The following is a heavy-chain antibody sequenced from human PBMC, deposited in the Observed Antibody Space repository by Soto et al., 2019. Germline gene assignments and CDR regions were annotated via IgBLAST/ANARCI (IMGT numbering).Heavy chain of an antibody. V-gene: IGHV6-1*01. Sequence: SQTLSLTGASSGGSVSSNSAAWNWIRQSPSRGLEWLGRTYYRSKWYNDYAVSVKSRITINPDTSKNQFSLQLNSVTPEDTAVYYCARLTGTREYYYYYGMDVWGQGTTVTVSS. CDR1: GGSVSSNSAA. J-gene: IGHJ6*02. CDR2: TYYRSKWYN. CDR3: ARLTGTREYYYYYGMDV. D-gene: IGHD1-7*01.